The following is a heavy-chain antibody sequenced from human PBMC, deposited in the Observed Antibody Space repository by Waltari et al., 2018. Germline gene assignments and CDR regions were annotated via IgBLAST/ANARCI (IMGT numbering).Heavy chain of an antibody. CDR2: ISSSSSTI. V-gene: IGHV3-48*01. Sequence: EVQLVESGGGLVQPGGSLRLSCAASGFTFSSYSMNWVRQAPGKGLEWVSYISSSSSTIDNEKSVKGRFTISRDNAKNELYLQMNSLRAEDTAVYYCARVSAAAGIDVVDYWGQGTLVTVSS. D-gene: IGHD6-13*01. CDR3: ARVSAAAGIDVVDY. J-gene: IGHJ4*02. CDR1: GFTFSSYS.